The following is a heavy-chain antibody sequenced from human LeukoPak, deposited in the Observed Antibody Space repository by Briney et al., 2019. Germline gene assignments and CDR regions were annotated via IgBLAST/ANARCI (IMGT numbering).Heavy chain of an antibody. V-gene: IGHV1-18*01. CDR1: DYTFTRYG. CDR2: VCTYNGNT. CDR3: ARGPYCSGGTCYSQYYDY. D-gene: IGHD2-15*01. J-gene: IGHJ4*02. Sequence: ASVKVSCKASDYTFTRYGISWVRQAPGQGLEWMGWVCTYNGNTNYAQKLQGRVTMTTDTSTSTAYMELRSLRSDDTAVYYCARGPYCSGGTCYSQYYDYWGQGTLVVVSS.